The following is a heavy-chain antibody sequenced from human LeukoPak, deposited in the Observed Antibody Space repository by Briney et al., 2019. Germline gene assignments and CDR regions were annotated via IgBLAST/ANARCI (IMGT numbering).Heavy chain of an antibody. J-gene: IGHJ4*02. D-gene: IGHD2-2*01. V-gene: IGHV1-69*04. CDR3: ARVQPVPATAGYFDY. CDR2: IIPILGIA. Sequence: GASVKVSCKASGGTFSSYAISWVRQAPGQGLEWMGRIIPILGIANYAQKFQGRVTITADKSTSTAYMELSSLRSEDTAVYYCARVQPVPATAGYFDYWGQGTLVTVSS. CDR1: GGTFSSYA.